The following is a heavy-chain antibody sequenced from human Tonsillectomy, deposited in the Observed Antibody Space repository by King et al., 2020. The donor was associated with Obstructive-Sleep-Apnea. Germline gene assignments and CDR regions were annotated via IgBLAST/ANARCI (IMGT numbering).Heavy chain of an antibody. D-gene: IGHD1-26*01. CDR2: IYNSGST. Sequence: VQLPESGPGLVKPSETLSLTCTVSGGSISSYYWNWIRQPPGKGLEWIGYIYNSGSTNYNPSLKSRVTISADTSKNQFSLKLSSVTAADTAVYYCAGFEGGVERRHYFDYCGQGTLVTVSS. V-gene: IGHV4-59*08. J-gene: IGHJ4*02. CDR3: AGFEGGVERRHYFDY. CDR1: GGSISSYY.